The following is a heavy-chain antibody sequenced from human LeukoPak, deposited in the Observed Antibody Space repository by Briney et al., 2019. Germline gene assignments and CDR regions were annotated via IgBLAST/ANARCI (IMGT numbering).Heavy chain of an antibody. CDR2: ISESGGTR. J-gene: IGHJ3*02. CDR1: GFTFRSYA. CDR3: VREVATITYAFDI. D-gene: IGHD5-24*01. Sequence: GGSLRLSCAASGFTFRSYALSWVRQAPGKGLEWVSAISESGGTRNYVDSVKGRFTISRDNSKNTLYLQMSSLRAEDTAVYYCVREVATITYAFDIWGQGTMVTVSS. V-gene: IGHV3-23*01.